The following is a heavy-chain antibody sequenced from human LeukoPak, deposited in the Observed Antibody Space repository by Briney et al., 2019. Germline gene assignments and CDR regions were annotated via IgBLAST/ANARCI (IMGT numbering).Heavy chain of an antibody. V-gene: IGHV3-9*01. CDR3: AKDYIVSRGMDV. J-gene: IGHJ6*02. CDR1: GFTFDDYA. D-gene: IGHD5/OR15-5a*01. CDR2: ISWNSGSI. Sequence: GRSLRLSCAASGFTFDDYAMHWVRQAPGKGLGWVSGISWNSGSIGYAPSVKGRFTISRDNAKNSLYLQMNSLRAEDTALYYCAKDYIVSRGMDVWGQGTTVTVSS.